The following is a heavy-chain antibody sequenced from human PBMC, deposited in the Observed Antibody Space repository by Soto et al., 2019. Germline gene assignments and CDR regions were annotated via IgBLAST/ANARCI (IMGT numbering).Heavy chain of an antibody. CDR2: MYNDGRT. J-gene: IGHJ4*02. Sequence: QVRLQESGPGLVKPSQTLSLTCTVSGGSVSSGGFYWNWIRQHPGKGLEWIGYMYNDGRTEYNPSLKSRVYISVDTPTTQSSLKVMSVTVADTAVYYCTREAGYWGQGILVTVSS. CDR1: GGSVSSGGFY. CDR3: TREAGY. D-gene: IGHD6-25*01. V-gene: IGHV4-31*03.